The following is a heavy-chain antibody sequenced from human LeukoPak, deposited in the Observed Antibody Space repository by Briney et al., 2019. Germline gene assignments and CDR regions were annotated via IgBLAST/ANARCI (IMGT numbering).Heavy chain of an antibody. CDR2: INHSGST. D-gene: IGHD3-16*01. CDR3: ARDVGAEERAFDI. V-gene: IGHV4-34*01. J-gene: IGHJ3*02. CDR1: GGSFSGYY. Sequence: PSATLSHTCAVYGGSFSGYYWSGIRQPPGKGLEWIGEINHSGSTNYNPSLKSRVTISVDTSKNQFSLKLSSVTAADTAVYYCARDVGAEERAFDIWGQGTMVTVST.